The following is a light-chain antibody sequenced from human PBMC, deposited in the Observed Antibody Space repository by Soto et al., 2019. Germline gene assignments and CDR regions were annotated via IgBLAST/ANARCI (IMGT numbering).Light chain of an antibody. J-gene: IGKJ1*01. Sequence: DIQMTKSASTLSASIGDRVTITCRASQSICANLNWYRHNPGNAPSLLIYDPSTPQSGVPSRFSGIGSGTDFTLTISSRQPADSATYYCQQSYTTVYSFGQGTKVDIK. V-gene: IGKV1-39*01. CDR3: QQSYTTVYS. CDR2: DPS. CDR1: QSICAN.